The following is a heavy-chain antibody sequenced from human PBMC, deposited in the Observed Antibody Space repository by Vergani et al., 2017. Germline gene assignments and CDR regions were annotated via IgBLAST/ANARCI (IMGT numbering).Heavy chain of an antibody. V-gene: IGHV2-5*04. J-gene: IGHJ6*03. CDR1: GFSLNTRGVS. D-gene: IGHD1-7*01. CDR2: IYWNDDQ. CDR3: VYKKTEYGTTSXFYPFYYYYYMDV. Sequence: QITLKESGPTLVKPTQTLTLTCTFSGFSLNTRGVSVAWIRQPPGKALDWLALIYWNDDQHYSPSLNNRVTITKDTSKNQVVLTMTNMDYVDTGTYYCVYKKTEYGTTSXFYPFYYYYYMDVWGKGTTVTVSS.